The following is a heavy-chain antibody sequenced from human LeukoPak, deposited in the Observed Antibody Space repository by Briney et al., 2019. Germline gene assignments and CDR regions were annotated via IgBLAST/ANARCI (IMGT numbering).Heavy chain of an antibody. V-gene: IGHV4-34*01. CDR1: GGSFSGYY. J-gene: IGHJ4*02. CDR2: INNSGST. Sequence: KPSETLSLTCAVYGGSFSGYYWSWIRQPPGKGLEWIGEINNSGSTNCNPSLKSRVTVSVDTSKNQFSLKLTSVTAADTAVYYCARDEVGATDYWGQGTLVTVSS. CDR3: ARDEVGATDY. D-gene: IGHD1-26*01.